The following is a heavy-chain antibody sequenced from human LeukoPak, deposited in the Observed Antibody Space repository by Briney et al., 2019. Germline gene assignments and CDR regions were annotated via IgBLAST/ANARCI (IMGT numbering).Heavy chain of an antibody. Sequence: SETLSLTCTVSGGSISSGDYYWSWIRQPPGKGLEWIGYIYYSGSTYYNPSLKSRVTISVDTSKNQFSLKLGSVTAADTAVYYCARGTMIVAGECDYWGQGTLVTVSS. D-gene: IGHD3-22*01. CDR3: ARGTMIVAGECDY. CDR2: IYYSGST. V-gene: IGHV4-30-4*01. CDR1: GGSISSGDYY. J-gene: IGHJ4*02.